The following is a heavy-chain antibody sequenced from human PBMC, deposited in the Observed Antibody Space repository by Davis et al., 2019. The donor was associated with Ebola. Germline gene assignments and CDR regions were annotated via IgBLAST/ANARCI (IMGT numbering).Heavy chain of an antibody. V-gene: IGHV4-59*08. CDR2: IYYSGST. J-gene: IGHJ4*02. Sequence: MPSETLSLTCTVSGGSISSYYWSWIRQPPGKGLEWIGYIYYSGSTNYNPSLKSRVTMSVDTSKNQFSLKLSSVTAADTAVYYCARLGYCSGGSCYYFDYWGQGTLVTVSS. D-gene: IGHD2-15*01. CDR3: ARLGYCSGGSCYYFDY. CDR1: GGSISSYY.